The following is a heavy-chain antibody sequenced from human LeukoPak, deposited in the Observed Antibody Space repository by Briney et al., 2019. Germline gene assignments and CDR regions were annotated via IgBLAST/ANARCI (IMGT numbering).Heavy chain of an antibody. Sequence: SVKVSCKASEGTFSSYAISWVRQAPGQGLEWMGRIIPIFGTANYAQKFQGRVTITTDESTSTAYMELSSLSSEDTAVYYCAREPSSSWYFWFDPWGQGTLVTVSS. CDR3: AREPSSSWYFWFDP. V-gene: IGHV1-69*05. D-gene: IGHD6-13*01. CDR2: IIPIFGTA. J-gene: IGHJ5*02. CDR1: EGTFSSYA.